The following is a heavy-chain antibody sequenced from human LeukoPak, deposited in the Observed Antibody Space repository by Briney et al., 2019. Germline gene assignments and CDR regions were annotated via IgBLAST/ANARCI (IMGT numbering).Heavy chain of an antibody. CDR2: IYHSGST. Sequence: SQTLSLTCAVSDGSISSDDYSWSWIRQPPGKGLEWIGYIYHSGSTYYNPSLKGRVAMSIDRSKKQFSLTLSSVTAAETAVYYCARAPSNIHGDCAYFDYWGQGTLVTVSS. CDR3: ARAPSNIHGDCAYFDY. CDR1: DGSISSDDYS. J-gene: IGHJ4*02. V-gene: IGHV4-30-2*01. D-gene: IGHD2-21*02.